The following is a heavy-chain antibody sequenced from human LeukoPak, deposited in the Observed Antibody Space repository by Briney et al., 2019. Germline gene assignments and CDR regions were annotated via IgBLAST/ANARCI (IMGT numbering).Heavy chain of an antibody. CDR1: GFTFNNYA. CDR2: ISGSGGST. D-gene: IGHD3-3*01. Sequence: GGSLRLSCAASGFTFNNYAMSWVRQAPGKGLEWVSAISGSGGSTYYADSVKGRFTISRDNSKNTLYLQMNSLRAEDTAVYYCANECFLYPCGMDVWGQGTTVTVSS. V-gene: IGHV3-23*01. J-gene: IGHJ6*02. CDR3: ANECFLYPCGMDV.